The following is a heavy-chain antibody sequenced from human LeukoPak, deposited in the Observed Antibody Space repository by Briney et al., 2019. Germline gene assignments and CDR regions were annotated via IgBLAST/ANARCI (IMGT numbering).Heavy chain of an antibody. D-gene: IGHD2-21*02. J-gene: IGHJ6*03. CDR1: GFTFGDYY. CDR2: ISSSARTI. Sequence: GGSLRLSCAASGFTFGDYYMSWIRQAPGQGLEWVSYISSSARTIYYADSVKGRFTISRDNAKNSLYLQMNSLRAEDTAVYYCARVVTAIPGLYYYYYMDVWGKGTTVTISS. V-gene: IGHV3-11*01. CDR3: ARVVTAIPGLYYYYYMDV.